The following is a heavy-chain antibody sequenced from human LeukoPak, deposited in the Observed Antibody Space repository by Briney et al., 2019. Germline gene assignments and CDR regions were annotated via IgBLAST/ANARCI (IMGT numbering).Heavy chain of an antibody. D-gene: IGHD3-22*01. CDR2: IYSGGST. V-gene: IGHV3-66*01. J-gene: IGHJ4*02. CDR1: GFTVSSNY. CDR3: ARAYYYDSSED. Sequence: GGSLRLSCAASGFTVSSNYMSWVRQAPGKGLEWVSVIYSGGSTYYADSVKGRFTISRDNSKNTLYPQMNSLRAEDTAVYYCARAYYYDSSEDWGQGTLVTVSS.